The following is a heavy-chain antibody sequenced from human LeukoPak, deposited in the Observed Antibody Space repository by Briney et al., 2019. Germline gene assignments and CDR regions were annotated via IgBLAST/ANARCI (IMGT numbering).Heavy chain of an antibody. J-gene: IGHJ3*02. CDR2: IKQDGSEK. V-gene: IGHV3-7*03. D-gene: IGHD1-26*01. CDR1: GFTFSSYW. CDR3: AKASGSAPDDAFDI. Sequence: GGSLRLSCAASGFTFSSYWMSWVRQAPGKGLEWVANIKQDGSEKYYVDSVKGRFTISRDNAKNSLYLQMNSLRAEDTALYYCAKASGSAPDDAFDIWGQGTMVTVSS.